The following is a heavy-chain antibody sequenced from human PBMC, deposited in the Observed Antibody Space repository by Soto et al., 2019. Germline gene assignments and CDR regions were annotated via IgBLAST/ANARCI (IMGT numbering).Heavy chain of an antibody. CDR2: ISSSASTM. J-gene: IGHJ4*02. V-gene: IGHV3-11*04. Sequence: KPGGSLRLSCAASGFTFSDYYMSWIRQAPGKGPEWVSYISSSASTMYYADSVKGRFTISRDNAKNSLYLQMNSLRAEDTAVYYCARDRDTNMETFDYWGQGTLVTVSS. CDR1: GFTFSDYY. CDR3: ARDRDTNMETFDY. D-gene: IGHD5-18*01.